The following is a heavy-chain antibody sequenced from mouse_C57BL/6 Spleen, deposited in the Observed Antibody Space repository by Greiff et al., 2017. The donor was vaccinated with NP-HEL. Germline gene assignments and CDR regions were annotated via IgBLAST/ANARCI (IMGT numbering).Heavy chain of an antibody. D-gene: IGHD3-1*01. CDR1: GYTFTDYN. CDR2: INPNNGGT. CDR3: ARQLHYYYAMDY. Sequence: VQLKQSGPELVKPGASVKMSCKASGYTFTDYNMHWVKQSHGKSLEWIGYINPNNGGTSYTQKFKGKATLTVNKSSSTAYMELRSLTSEDSAVYYCARQLHYYYAMDYWGQGTSVTVSS. V-gene: IGHV1-22*01. J-gene: IGHJ4*01.